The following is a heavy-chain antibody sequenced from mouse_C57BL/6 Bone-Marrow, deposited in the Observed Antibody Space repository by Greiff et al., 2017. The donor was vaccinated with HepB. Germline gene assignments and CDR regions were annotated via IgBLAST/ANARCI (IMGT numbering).Heavy chain of an antibody. D-gene: IGHD1-1*01. Sequence: EVNVVESGPELVKPGASVKISCKASGYSFTGYYMNWVKQSPEKSLEWIGEINPSTGGTTYNQKFKAKATLTVDKSSSTAYMQLKSLTSEDSAVYYCARRGGSSRSWFAYWGQGTLVTVSA. J-gene: IGHJ3*01. CDR2: INPSTGGT. V-gene: IGHV1-42*01. CDR3: ARRGGSSRSWFAY. CDR1: GYSFTGYY.